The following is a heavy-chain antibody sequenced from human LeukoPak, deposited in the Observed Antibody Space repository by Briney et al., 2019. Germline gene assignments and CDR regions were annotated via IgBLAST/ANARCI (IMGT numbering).Heavy chain of an antibody. J-gene: IGHJ4*02. V-gene: IGHV3-66*01. CDR3: AKDRPYGAGRDFDS. Sequence: GGSLRLSCVASGFTVSSHYMSWVRQAPGKGLEWVSAIYTDGSTYYAGSVKGRFTISRDNSENTLYLQMNSLRAEDTAVYYCAKDRPYGAGRDFDSWGQGTLVTVSS. D-gene: IGHD3-10*01. CDR2: IYTDGST. CDR1: GFTVSSHY.